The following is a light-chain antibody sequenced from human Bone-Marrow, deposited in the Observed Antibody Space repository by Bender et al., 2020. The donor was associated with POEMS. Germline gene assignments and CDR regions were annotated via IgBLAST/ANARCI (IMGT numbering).Light chain of an antibody. CDR1: TSDIGTYNY. CDR2: DVS. J-gene: IGLJ2*01. Sequence: QSALTQPASVSGSPGQSITISCTGTTSDIGTYNYVSWFQQHPGKAPKLLIYDVSERPSGVPDRFSGSKSGRTASLTISGLQAEDEADYYCCSYAGSYTWVFGGGTKVTVL. V-gene: IGLV2-11*01. CDR3: CSYAGSYTWV.